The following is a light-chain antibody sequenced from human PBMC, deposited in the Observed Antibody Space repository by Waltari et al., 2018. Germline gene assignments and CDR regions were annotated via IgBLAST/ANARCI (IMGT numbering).Light chain of an antibody. Sequence: TQSPATLSVSPGETATLSCRASQSVTTNLAWYQQKLGQAPRLLIFVASTRATGVPVRFSGSGSGTEFTLSISSLQSEDFAVYYCQQYDKWPPRYTFGPGTRVEIK. CDR3: QQYDKWPPRYT. J-gene: IGKJ4*02. CDR2: VAS. V-gene: IGKV3-15*01. CDR1: QSVTTN.